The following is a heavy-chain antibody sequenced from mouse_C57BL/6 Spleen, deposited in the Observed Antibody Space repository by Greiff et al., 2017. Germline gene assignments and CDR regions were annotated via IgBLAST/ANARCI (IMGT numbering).Heavy chain of an antibody. CDR2: ISSGGSYT. V-gene: IGHV5-6*01. J-gene: IGHJ4*01. CDR3: ARQLPPMDY. Sequence: EVKLMESGGDVVKPGGSLKLSCAASGFTFSSYGMSWVRQTPDKRLEWVATISSGGSYTYYPDSVRGRFTISRDNAKNTLYLQMSSLKSEDTAMYYCARQLPPMDYWGQGTSVTVAS. CDR1: GFTFSSYG.